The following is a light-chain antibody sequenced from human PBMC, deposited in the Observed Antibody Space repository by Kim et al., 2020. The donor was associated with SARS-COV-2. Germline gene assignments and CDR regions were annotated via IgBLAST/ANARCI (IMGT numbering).Light chain of an antibody. V-gene: IGLV2-14*03. CDR2: DVS. Sequence: GQSITLSCTGTSSDVGGYTDVAWYQQHPGKAPKLMIYDVSNRPSAVSNRFSGSKSGNTASLTISGLQAEDEADYYCSSYTSSSTWVFGGGTQLTVL. CDR3: SSYTSSSTWV. CDR1: SSDVGGYTD. J-gene: IGLJ3*02.